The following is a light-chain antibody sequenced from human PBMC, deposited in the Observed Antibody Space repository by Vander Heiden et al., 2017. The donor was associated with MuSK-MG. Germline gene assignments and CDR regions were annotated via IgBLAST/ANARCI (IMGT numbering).Light chain of an antibody. CDR3: EAWEDSLDGHVV. CDR2: SNN. CDR1: SSNIGTNT. Sequence: QSVLTQPPSASGTPGQRVTISCSGSSSNIGTNTVNCYQHLPGTAPKLLIYSNNQRHSGVPDRFSGSKSGTSASLAISGLQSEDEADYYCEAWEDSLDGHVVFGGGTKLTVL. J-gene: IGLJ2*01. V-gene: IGLV1-44*01.